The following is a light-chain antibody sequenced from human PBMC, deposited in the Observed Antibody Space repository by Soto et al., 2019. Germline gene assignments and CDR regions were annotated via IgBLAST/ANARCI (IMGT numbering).Light chain of an antibody. CDR1: SSNIGAGYD. Sequence: QAVVTQPPSVSGAPGQRVTISCTGSSSNIGAGYDVHWYQQLPETAPKLLIYGNSNRPSRVPDRFSGSKSGTSASLAITGLQAEDEADYYCQSYDSSLSGGVFGGGTKLTVL. J-gene: IGLJ2*01. CDR2: GNS. CDR3: QSYDSSLSGGV. V-gene: IGLV1-40*01.